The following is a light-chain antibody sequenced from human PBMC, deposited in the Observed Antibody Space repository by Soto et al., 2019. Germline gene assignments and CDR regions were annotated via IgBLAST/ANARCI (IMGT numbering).Light chain of an antibody. CDR2: DAS. V-gene: IGKV1-16*01. CDR3: QQYHSYPAS. CDR1: QGISSF. Sequence: DIQMTQSPSSLSASVGDRVTITCRASQGISSFLAWFQQKPGKAPKSLIYDASNLQNGVSSRFSGSGSDTHFTLTISSLRPEDFATYYCQQYHSYPASFGQGTKVEIK. J-gene: IGKJ1*01.